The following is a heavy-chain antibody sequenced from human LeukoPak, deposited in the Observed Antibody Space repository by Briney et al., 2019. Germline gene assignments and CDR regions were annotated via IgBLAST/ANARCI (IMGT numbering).Heavy chain of an antibody. CDR3: ARGHDNSGYTAHPQRYYYYYGMDV. Sequence: ASVKVSCKASGYTFTSYYMHWVRQAPGQGLEWMGIINPSGGSTSYAQKFQGRVTMTRDTSTSTVYMELNSLRSEDTAGYYCARGHDNSGYTAHPQRYYYYYGMDVWGQGTTVTVSS. V-gene: IGHV1-46*01. D-gene: IGHD3-22*01. CDR2: INPSGGST. J-gene: IGHJ6*02. CDR1: GYTFTSYY.